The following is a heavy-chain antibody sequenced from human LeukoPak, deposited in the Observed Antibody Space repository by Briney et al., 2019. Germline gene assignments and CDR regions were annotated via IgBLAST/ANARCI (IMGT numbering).Heavy chain of an antibody. Sequence: GVALRLSCAASGYTFSCCSMNWVRPAPGKGLEWLSSINNSGDDKYHADSVQGRFTISRDNAKNSLYLQMNSLRAEDTAVYYCARELDRIQDLDSWGQGTQVTVS. D-gene: IGHD1-1*01. J-gene: IGHJ4*02. CDR1: GYTFSCCS. V-gene: IGHV3-21*01. CDR2: INNSGDDK. CDR3: ARELDRIQDLDS.